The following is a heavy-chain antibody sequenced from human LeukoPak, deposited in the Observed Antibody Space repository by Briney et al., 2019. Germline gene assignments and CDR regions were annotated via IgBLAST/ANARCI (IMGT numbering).Heavy chain of an antibody. J-gene: IGHJ4*02. CDR1: GFTFSSYA. V-gene: IGHV3-23*01. D-gene: IGHD4-17*01. CDR2: ISGSGGST. CDR3: AKDVYPYGDYGSVPDY. Sequence: GGSLRLSCAASGFTFSSYAMSWVRQAPGKGLEWVSAISGSGGSTYYADSVKGRFTISRDNSKNTLYLQMNSLRAEDTAVYYCAKDVYPYGDYGSVPDYWGQGTLVTVPS.